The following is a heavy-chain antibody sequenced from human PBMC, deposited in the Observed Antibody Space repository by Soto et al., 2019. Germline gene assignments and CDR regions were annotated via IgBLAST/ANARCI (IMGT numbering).Heavy chain of an antibody. CDR3: ARDTYYYDSSDHFSADAFDT. Sequence: EVQLVESGGGLVQPGGSLRLSCAASGFTSSSYWIHWVRQAPGKGLVWVSRISNDGSSTNYADSVKGRFTISRDNAKNTVYLKMNSLRAEETAVYYCARDTYYYDSSDHFSADAFDTWGQGTMVTVSS. CDR1: GFTSSSYW. D-gene: IGHD3-22*01. CDR2: ISNDGSST. V-gene: IGHV3-74*01. J-gene: IGHJ3*02.